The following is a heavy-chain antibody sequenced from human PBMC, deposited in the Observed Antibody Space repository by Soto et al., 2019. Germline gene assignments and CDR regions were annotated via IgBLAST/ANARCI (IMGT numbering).Heavy chain of an antibody. J-gene: IGHJ5*02. CDR1: GGSISSGGYY. CDR2: IYYSGST. D-gene: IGHD1-26*01. V-gene: IGHV4-31*03. CDR3: ARDEIVGATRWFDP. Sequence: SETLSLTCTVSGGSISSGGYYWSWIRQHPGKGLEWIGYIYYSGSTYYNPSLKGRVTISVDTSKNQFSLKLSPVTAADTAVYYCARDEIVGATRWFDPWGQGTLVTVSS.